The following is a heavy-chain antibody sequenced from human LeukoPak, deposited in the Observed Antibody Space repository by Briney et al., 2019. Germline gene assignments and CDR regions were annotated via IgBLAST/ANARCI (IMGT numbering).Heavy chain of an antibody. CDR2: ISAYNGNT. D-gene: IGHD6-19*01. V-gene: IGHV1-18*01. CDR3: ARFPYSSGWYEKVDY. J-gene: IGHJ4*02. CDR1: GYTFTSYG. Sequence: ASVKVSCKASGYTFTSYGISWVRQAPGQGLEWMGWISAYNGNTNYAQKLQGRVTMTTDTSTSTAYMELRSLRSDDTAVYYCARFPYSSGWYEKVDYWGQGTLVTVSS.